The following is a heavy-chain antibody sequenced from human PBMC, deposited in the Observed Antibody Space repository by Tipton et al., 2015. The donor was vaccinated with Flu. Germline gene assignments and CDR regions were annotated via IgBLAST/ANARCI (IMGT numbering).Heavy chain of an antibody. CDR2: INPDGSYA. CDR1: GFTFSNYW. V-gene: IGHV3-74*01. J-gene: IGHJ4*02. Sequence: SLRLSCAASGFTFSNYWMHWVRQTPGKGLVWVSRINPDGSYAIYADSVKGRFTISRDDAKNTVYLQMNSLRAEDTAVYYCARDRGALDHWGQGTLVTVSS. CDR3: ARDRGALDH.